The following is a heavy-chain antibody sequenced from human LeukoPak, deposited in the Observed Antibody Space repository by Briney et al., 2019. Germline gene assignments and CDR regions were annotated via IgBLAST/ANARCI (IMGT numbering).Heavy chain of an antibody. J-gene: IGHJ1*01. CDR2: ISSNGGST. CDR3: AKDYKYSSGWFMGAEYFQH. D-gene: IGHD6-19*01. Sequence: GSLRLSCAASGFTFSSYAMHWVRQAPGKGLEYVSAISSNGGSTYYANSVKGRFTISRDNSKNTLYLQMNSLRAEDTAVYYCAKDYKYSSGWFMGAEYFQHWGQGTLVTVSS. CDR1: GFTFSSYA. V-gene: IGHV3-64*01.